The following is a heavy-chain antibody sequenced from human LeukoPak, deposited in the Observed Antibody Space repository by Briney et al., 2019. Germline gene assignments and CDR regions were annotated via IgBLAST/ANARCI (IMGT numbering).Heavy chain of an antibody. CDR3: AKDSCSGGSCYSDVDY. V-gene: IGHV3-48*03. CDR2: ISSSGSTI. D-gene: IGHD2-15*01. J-gene: IGHJ4*02. CDR1: GFTFSSYE. Sequence: GGSLRLSCAASGFTFSSYEMNWVRQAPGKGLEWVSYISSSGSTIYYADSVKGRFTISRDNSKNTLYLQMNSLRAEDTAVYYCAKDSCSGGSCYSDVDYWGQGTLVTVSS.